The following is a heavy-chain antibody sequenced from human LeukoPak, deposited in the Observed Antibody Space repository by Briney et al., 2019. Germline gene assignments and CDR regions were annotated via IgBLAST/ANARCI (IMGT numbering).Heavy chain of an antibody. Sequence: ASVTVSFTASGYTFTIYYMHWVRQAPGQGLEWMGIINPSGGSTSYTQKLQDRVIMTRDTSTSTVYMELSSLGSKDTAVYYCARVRGGGSYFDYWGQGTLVTVS. CDR2: INPSGGST. CDR3: ARVRGGGSYFDY. J-gene: IGHJ4*02. CDR1: GYTFTIYY. V-gene: IGHV1-46*01. D-gene: IGHD1-26*01.